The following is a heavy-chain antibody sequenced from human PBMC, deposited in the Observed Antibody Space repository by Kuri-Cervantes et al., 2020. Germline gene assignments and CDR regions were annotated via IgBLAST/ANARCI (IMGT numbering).Heavy chain of an antibody. CDR3: ASIYGYSTGEGGF. J-gene: IGHJ4*02. CDR2: IGFDGHNE. CDR1: AFTFSSYG. D-gene: IGHD6-19*01. V-gene: IGHV3-33*01. Sequence: GGSLRLSCAASAFTFSSYGMHWVRQAPGKGLERVAVIGFDGHNEDYADSVKGRFTISRDNSKSTLYLQMNSLRAEDTAVYYCASIYGYSTGEGGFWGQGTLVTVSS.